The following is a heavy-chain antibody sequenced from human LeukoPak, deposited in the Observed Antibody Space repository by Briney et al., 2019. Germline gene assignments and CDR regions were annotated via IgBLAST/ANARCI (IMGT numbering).Heavy chain of an antibody. D-gene: IGHD5-18*01. CDR1: GYTFTRYD. J-gene: IGHJ4*02. CDR2: MNPKSGNT. V-gene: IGHV1-8*03. CDR3: ARRRGYSYGYEDY. Sequence: ASVKVSCKASGYTFTRYDINWVRQATGQGLEWMGWMNPKSGNTGHAQKFQGRVTITRDTSISTVYMELSSLRSEDTAVYFCARRRGYSYGYEDYWGQGTLVTVSS.